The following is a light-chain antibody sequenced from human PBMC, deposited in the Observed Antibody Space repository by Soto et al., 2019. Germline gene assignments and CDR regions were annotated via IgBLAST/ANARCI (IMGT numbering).Light chain of an antibody. CDR2: RAS. V-gene: IGKV1-5*03. CDR1: QGISSR. Sequence: DIQMTQSPSTLSASVGDRVTITCRASQGISSRLAWYQQKPGKAPKLLIHRASSLESGVPSRFSGSGSGTGFTLTISSLQPDDFGTYYCQQYNSYPYTFGQGTKLEIK. CDR3: QQYNSYPYT. J-gene: IGKJ2*01.